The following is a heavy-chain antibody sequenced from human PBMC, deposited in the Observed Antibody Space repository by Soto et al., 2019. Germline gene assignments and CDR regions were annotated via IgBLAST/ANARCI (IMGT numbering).Heavy chain of an antibody. Sequence: EVQLVESGGGLVQTGGSLRLSCAASGFTFSSYWMHWVRQAPGKGLVWVSRINSDGSSTSYADSVKGRFTVSRDNAENTLYLQMSSLRAEDTAVYYCARKISAWHAFDIWGQGTVVTVSS. CDR1: GFTFSSYW. D-gene: IGHD6-19*01. CDR2: INSDGSST. J-gene: IGHJ3*02. CDR3: ARKISAWHAFDI. V-gene: IGHV3-74*01.